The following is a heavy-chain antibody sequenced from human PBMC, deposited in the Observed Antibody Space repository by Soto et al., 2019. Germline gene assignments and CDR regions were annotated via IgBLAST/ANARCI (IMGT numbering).Heavy chain of an antibody. CDR1: GFTFSSYG. Sequence: GGSLRLSCAASGFTFSSYGMHWVRQAPGKGLEWVAIISYDGSNKYYADSVEGRFTISRDNSKNTLYLQMNSLRAEDTAVYYCAKDLGAGSYDSSGYYPADAFDMWGQGTMVNASS. CDR3: AKDLGAGSYDSSGYYPADAFDM. J-gene: IGHJ3*02. V-gene: IGHV3-30*18. CDR2: ISYDGSNK. D-gene: IGHD3-22*01.